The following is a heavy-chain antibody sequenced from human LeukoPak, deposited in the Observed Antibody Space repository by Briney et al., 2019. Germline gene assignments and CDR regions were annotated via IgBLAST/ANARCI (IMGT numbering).Heavy chain of an antibody. Sequence: PSETLSLTCTVPGDSISSYYWSWIRQPPGKGLEWIGYIYYSGSTNYNPSLKSRVTISVDTSKNQFSLKLSSVTAADTAVYYCARVFYDSSGYYQPFDCWGQGTLVTVSS. V-gene: IGHV4-59*01. CDR2: IYYSGST. CDR1: GDSISSYY. CDR3: ARVFYDSSGYYQPFDC. J-gene: IGHJ4*02. D-gene: IGHD3-22*01.